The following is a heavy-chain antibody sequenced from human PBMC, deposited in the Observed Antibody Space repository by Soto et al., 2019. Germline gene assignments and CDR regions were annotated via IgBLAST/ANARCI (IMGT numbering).Heavy chain of an antibody. D-gene: IGHD3-10*01. CDR2: ISRGGDDT. Sequence: PGGSLRLSCAASGFTFSSYTMNWVRQAPGKGLEWVSTISRGGDDTHYADSVKGRFTVSRDNSKNTLYLQMNSLRGEDTAMYYCAKTLIMAGGPSFDMDVWGQGTTVTASS. J-gene: IGHJ6*02. V-gene: IGHV3-23*01. CDR3: AKTLIMAGGPSFDMDV. CDR1: GFTFSSYT.